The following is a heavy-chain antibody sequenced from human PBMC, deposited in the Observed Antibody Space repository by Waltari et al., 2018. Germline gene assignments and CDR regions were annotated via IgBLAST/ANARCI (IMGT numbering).Heavy chain of an antibody. CDR1: GYSISSDYY. Sequence: QVQLQESGPGLVQPSETLSLTCTVSGYSISSDYYWGWTRQPPGKGLEWIGSINHSGSTYYNPSLKSRVTISVDTSKNQFFLRLSSVTAADTAVFYCARTGLRGGLLSGSIDYWGQGTLVTVSS. CDR2: INHSGST. V-gene: IGHV4-38-2*02. J-gene: IGHJ4*02. D-gene: IGHD2-21*01. CDR3: ARTGLRGGLLSGSIDY.